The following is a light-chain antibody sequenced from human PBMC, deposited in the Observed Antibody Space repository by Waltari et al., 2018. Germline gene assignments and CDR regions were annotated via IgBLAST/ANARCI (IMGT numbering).Light chain of an antibody. V-gene: IGLV1-47*01. Sequence: QSVLTPPPSGSGTPGPRVTLPCSGSSSNIGSNYVYWYQQLPGKAPKLLIYRNNQRPSGVPDRFSGSKSGTSASLAISGLRSEDEADYYCAAWDDTLSGVVFGGGTKLTVL. J-gene: IGLJ2*01. CDR3: AAWDDTLSGVV. CDR1: SSNIGSNY. CDR2: RNN.